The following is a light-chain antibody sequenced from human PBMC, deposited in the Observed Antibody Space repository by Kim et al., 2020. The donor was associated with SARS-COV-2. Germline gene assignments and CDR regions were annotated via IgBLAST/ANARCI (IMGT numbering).Light chain of an antibody. J-gene: IGKJ4*01. CDR3: QHYNGYPLT. CDR2: TAS. Sequence: CAGVGGVLPLTCRASQTINSWLAWYQQKPGKAPKLLIYTASTLQNGVPSRFSGSKSGTEFTLPISSLQPDDFATYYCQHYNGYPLTFGGGTKLEI. V-gene: IGKV1-5*03. CDR1: QTINSW.